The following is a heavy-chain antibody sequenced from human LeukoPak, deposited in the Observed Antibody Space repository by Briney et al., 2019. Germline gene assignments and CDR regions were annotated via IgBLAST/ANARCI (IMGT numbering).Heavy chain of an antibody. D-gene: IGHD1-1*01. J-gene: IGHJ4*02. Sequence: GGSLRLSCAASGFTLSDEAMNWVRQAPGKGLEWVAVISGSGGSTYYTDSVKGRFTISRDNSKNTLNLQMNSLRTEDTAVYYCAKGVTGNARGFDYWGQGTLVTVSS. CDR3: AKGVTGNARGFDY. CDR1: GFTLSDEA. V-gene: IGHV3-23*01. CDR2: ISGSGGST.